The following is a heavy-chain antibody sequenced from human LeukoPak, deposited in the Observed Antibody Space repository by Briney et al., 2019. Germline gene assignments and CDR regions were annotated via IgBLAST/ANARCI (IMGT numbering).Heavy chain of an antibody. J-gene: IGHJ3*02. V-gene: IGHV4-59*08. CDR2: IHYSEST. Sequence: PSETLSLTCTVSGGSIRSYYWGWIRQPPGKGLEWIGYIHYSESTKYNPSLKSRVTMSVDTSKNQFSLKLSSVPAADTAVYYCGSRSGSFSDALDIWGQGTLVTVSS. CDR1: GGSIRSYY. CDR3: GSRSGSFSDALDI. D-gene: IGHD3-10*01.